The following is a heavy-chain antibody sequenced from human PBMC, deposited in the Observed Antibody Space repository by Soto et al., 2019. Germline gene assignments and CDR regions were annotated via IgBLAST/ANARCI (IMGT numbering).Heavy chain of an antibody. CDR2: IKSKTDGGTT. J-gene: IGHJ6*02. CDR1: GFTFSSYC. Sequence: GGSLRLSCAASGFTFSSYCMNWVRQAPGKGLEWVGRIKSKTDGGTTDYAAPVKGRFTISRDDSKNTLYLQMNSLKTEDTAVYYCTSEVDSSGWYSYFYYGMDVWGQGTTVTVSS. CDR3: TSEVDSSGWYSYFYYGMDV. D-gene: IGHD6-19*01. V-gene: IGHV3-15*07.